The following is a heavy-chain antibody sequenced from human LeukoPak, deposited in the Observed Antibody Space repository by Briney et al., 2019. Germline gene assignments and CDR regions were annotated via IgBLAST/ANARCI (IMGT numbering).Heavy chain of an antibody. D-gene: IGHD1-26*01. V-gene: IGHV4-4*07. CDR2: IYTSENT. J-gene: IGHJ3*02. Sequence: SETLSLTCNVSGVSIRSYHWSWIRQPAGKGLEWIGRIYTSENTNYNPPLKSRVAMSVDTSKNQFSLQLKSMTAADTAVYYCARVGIVGPTIGVFDIWGQGTMVTVSS. CDR3: ARVGIVGPTIGVFDI. CDR1: GVSIRSYH.